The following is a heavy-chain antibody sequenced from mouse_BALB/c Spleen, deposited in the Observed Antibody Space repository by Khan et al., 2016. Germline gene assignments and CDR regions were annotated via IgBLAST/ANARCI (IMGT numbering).Heavy chain of an antibody. CDR1: GYSITSGYS. Sequence: EVQLQESGPDLVKPSQSLSLTCTVTGYSITSGYSWHWIRQFPGNKLEWMGYIHYSGNTNYNPSLKSRISITRDTSKNQFFLQLTSVTPEDAATYDCASSWDRYFDVWGAGTTVTVSS. V-gene: IGHV3-1*02. J-gene: IGHJ1*01. D-gene: IGHD3-3*01. CDR2: IHYSGNT. CDR3: ASSWDRYFDV.